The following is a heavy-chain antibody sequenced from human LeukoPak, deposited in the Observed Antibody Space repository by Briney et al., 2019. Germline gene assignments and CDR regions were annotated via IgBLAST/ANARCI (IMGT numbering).Heavy chain of an antibody. J-gene: IGHJ4*02. D-gene: IGHD2-15*01. CDR1: GGSISSYY. CDR2: IYYSGST. CDR3: ARHRYACSGGSCYSGPSDY. Sequence: SETLSLTCTVSGGSISSYYWSWIRQPPGKGLEWFGYIYYSGSTNYNPSLKSRVTISVDTSKNQFSLKLSSVTAADTAVYYCARHRYACSGGSCYSGPSDYWGQGTLVTVSS. V-gene: IGHV4-59*08.